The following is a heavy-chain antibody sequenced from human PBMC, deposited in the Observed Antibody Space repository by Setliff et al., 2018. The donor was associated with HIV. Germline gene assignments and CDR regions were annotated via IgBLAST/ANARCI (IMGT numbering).Heavy chain of an antibody. CDR2: MNPISGNR. CDR1: GYTFTSYD. J-gene: IGHJ4*02. Sequence: ASVKVSCKTSGYTFTSYDINWVRQATGQGLEWMGWMNPISGNRGYAQKFQGRVTISRNTSISTAYMELSGLRSEDTAVYYCARGRGRYYDSRSYLDYWGQGTLVTVSS. D-gene: IGHD3-22*01. CDR3: ARGRGRYYDSRSYLDY. V-gene: IGHV1-8*03.